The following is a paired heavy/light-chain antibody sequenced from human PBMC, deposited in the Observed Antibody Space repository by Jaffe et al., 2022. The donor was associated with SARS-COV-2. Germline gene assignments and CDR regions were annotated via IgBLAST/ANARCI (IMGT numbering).Heavy chain of an antibody. D-gene: IGHD6-19*01. CDR1: GFAFSRFG. J-gene: IGHJ4*02. Sequence: QVQVVESGGGVVQPGRSLRLSCAASGFAFSRFGMHWVRQAPGKGLEWVAIISYDGSSKHYSDSVKGRFTISRDNSKNTLYLQMNSLRAEDTAVYYCARDRASSGWWEGLGYWGQGTLVTVSS. CDR2: ISYDGSSK. CDR3: ARDRASSGWWEGLGY. V-gene: IGHV3-30*04.
Light chain of an antibody. Sequence: DIQMTQSPSSLSASVGDRVTITCRASQSISRFLNWYQQKPGKAPKLLIYAASNLQSGVPSRFGGSGSGTDFTLTISSLQPEDFATYYCQQSSSTPPYTFGPGTKLEIK. J-gene: IGKJ2*01. V-gene: IGKV1-39*01. CDR2: AAS. CDR3: QQSSSTPPYT. CDR1: QSISRF.